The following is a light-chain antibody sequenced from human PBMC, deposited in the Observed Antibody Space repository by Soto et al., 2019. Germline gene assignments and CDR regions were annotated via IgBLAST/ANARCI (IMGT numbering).Light chain of an antibody. CDR3: SAWEDSLSGPV. J-gene: IGLJ3*02. CDR1: SSNIGSNY. Sequence: QSVLTQPPSAAGTPGQRGTISCSGSSSNIGSNYVYWYRQLPGTAPTVLIYRNDERPSGVPDRFSGSKYGSSDSLAISGLRSEDEDDYYGSAWEDSLSGPVFGRGTKLTVL. V-gene: IGLV1-47*01. CDR2: RND.